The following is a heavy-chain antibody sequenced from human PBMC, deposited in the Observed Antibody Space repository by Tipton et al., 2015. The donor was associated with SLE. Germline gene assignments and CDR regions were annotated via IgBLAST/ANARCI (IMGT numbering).Heavy chain of an antibody. J-gene: IGHJ2*01. Sequence: TLSLTCTVSGGSISSYYWSWIRQPPGKGLEWIGYIYYSGSTNYNPSLKRRVTISVDTSKNQFSLKLSSVTAADTAVYYCARVRDGYNAWYFDLWGRGTLVTVSS. CDR3: ARVRDGYNAWYFDL. V-gene: IGHV4-59*01. CDR1: GGSISSYY. CDR2: IYYSGST. D-gene: IGHD5-24*01.